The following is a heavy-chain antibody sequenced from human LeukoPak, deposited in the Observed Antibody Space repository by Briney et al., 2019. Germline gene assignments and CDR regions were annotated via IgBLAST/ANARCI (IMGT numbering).Heavy chain of an antibody. D-gene: IGHD2-15*01. Sequence: PGGSLRPSCVASGFTFSNFAMTWVRQAPGEGLEWVSTIGGGGDGTYYADSVKGRFTISRDESKNTLYLQMNSLRAEDTAIYYCAKDLARGFCGGGSCYPFDYWGQGTLVTVSS. J-gene: IGHJ4*02. CDR2: IGGGGDGT. CDR1: GFTFSNFA. CDR3: AKDLARGFCGGGSCYPFDY. V-gene: IGHV3-23*01.